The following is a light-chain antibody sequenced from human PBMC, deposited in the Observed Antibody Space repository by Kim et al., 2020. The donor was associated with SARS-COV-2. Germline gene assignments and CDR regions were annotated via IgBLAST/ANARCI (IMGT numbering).Light chain of an antibody. Sequence: STTLSCSGTSSDIVTKNFISWDQQRPGNAPKLMIYEVTNRPSGVSDRFSGSKSGNTASLTISRLQAGDEADYHYSSYRNDGTIVVFGGGTRLTVL. CDR3: SSYRNDGTIVV. CDR1: SSDIVTKNF. J-gene: IGLJ2*01. CDR2: EVT. V-gene: IGLV2-14*01.